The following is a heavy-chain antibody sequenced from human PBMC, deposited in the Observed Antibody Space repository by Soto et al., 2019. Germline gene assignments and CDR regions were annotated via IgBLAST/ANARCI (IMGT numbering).Heavy chain of an antibody. CDR2: AYHNGLT. Sequence: PSETLSLTCAVSGDSVTSNVWWSWVRQPPGKGLEWIGEAYHNGLTDYSPSFQGQVTISADKSITTTYLEWRSLKASDTAMYYCARPHNNYVANWGQGTLVTVSS. CDR3: ARPHNNYVAN. D-gene: IGHD1-1*01. CDR1: GDSVTSNVW. J-gene: IGHJ4*02. V-gene: IGHV4-4*02.